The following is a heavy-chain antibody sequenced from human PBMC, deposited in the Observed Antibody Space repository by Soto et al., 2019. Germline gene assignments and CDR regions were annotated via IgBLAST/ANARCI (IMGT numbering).Heavy chain of an antibody. J-gene: IGHJ4*02. D-gene: IGHD2-21*02. V-gene: IGHV4-39*07. CDR1: GGSISGSNYY. CDR3: ARSAYCGSGCYYYFDY. Sequence: SETLSLTCTVSGGSISGSNYYWGWIRQPPGKGLEWIGSIYSSGSTYYNSSLRSRVTMSVDTSKRQLSLKLNSVTGADTAVYYFARSAYCGSGCYYYFDYWGPGTLVTVSS. CDR2: IYSSGST.